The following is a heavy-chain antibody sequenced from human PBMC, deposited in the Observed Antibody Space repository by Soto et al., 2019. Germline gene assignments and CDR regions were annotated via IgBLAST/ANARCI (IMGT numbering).Heavy chain of an antibody. CDR1: GYIFANYP. CDR3: ARVVRHFSGWGDHWFDP. Sequence: QVQLVQSGAEMKRPGASVTVSCTASGYIFANYPMQWVRQAPGQGLEWMGWINPGNGNTKYSKKFQGRLTITRDTSANTIYIELSSLTSKDTAMYYCARVVRHFSGWGDHWFDPWGQGTLVTVSS. V-gene: IGHV1-3*01. CDR2: INPGNGNT. D-gene: IGHD3-3*02. J-gene: IGHJ5*02.